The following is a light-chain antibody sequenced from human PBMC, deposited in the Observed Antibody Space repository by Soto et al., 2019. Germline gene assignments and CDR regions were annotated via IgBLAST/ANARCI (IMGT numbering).Light chain of an antibody. Sequence: QSVLTQPPSASGPPGQRVTFSCSGSSSNIGSNNVNWYQQLPGTAPKLLMYSNNQRPSGVPDRFSGSKSGTSASLAISGLQSEDEADYYCAAWDDSLNGLVFGGGTKLTVL. CDR2: SNN. CDR1: SSNIGSNN. CDR3: AAWDDSLNGLV. V-gene: IGLV1-44*01. J-gene: IGLJ2*01.